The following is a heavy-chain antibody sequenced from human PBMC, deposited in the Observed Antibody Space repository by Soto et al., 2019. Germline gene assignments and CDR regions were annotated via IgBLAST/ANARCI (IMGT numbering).Heavy chain of an antibody. J-gene: IGHJ4*02. CDR2: IYYSGST. CDR1: GGSISSGGYY. CDR3: ARNNYSKLDY. V-gene: IGHV4-31*03. Sequence: SETLSLTCTVSGGSISSGGYYWSWIRQHPGKGLEWIGYIYYSGSTYYNPSLKSRVTISVDTSKNQFSLKLSSVTAADTAVYYCARNNYSKLDYWGQGTLVTVSS. D-gene: IGHD4-4*01.